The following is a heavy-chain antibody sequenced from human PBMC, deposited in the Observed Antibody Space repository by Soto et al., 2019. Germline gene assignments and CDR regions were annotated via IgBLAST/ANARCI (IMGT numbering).Heavy chain of an antibody. D-gene: IGHD3-16*02. Sequence: QITLKESGPTLVKPTQTLTLTCTFSGFSLSTSGVGVGWIRQPPGKALEWLALIYWDDDKRYSPSLKSRLTIPKDTSKNQVVLTMTNMDPVDTATYYCAHSKGVWGSYRSNTFDYWGQGTLVTVSS. V-gene: IGHV2-5*02. J-gene: IGHJ4*02. CDR1: GFSLSTSGVG. CDR3: AHSKGVWGSYRSNTFDY. CDR2: IYWDDDK.